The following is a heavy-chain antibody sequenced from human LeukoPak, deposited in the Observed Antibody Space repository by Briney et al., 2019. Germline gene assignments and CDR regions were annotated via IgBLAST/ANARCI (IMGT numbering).Heavy chain of an antibody. CDR2: FDPEDGET. CDR3: ATGYGSGGAAFDY. D-gene: IGHD3-10*01. Sequence: ASVKVSCKVSGYTLTELSMHRVRQAPGKGLEWMGGFDPEDGETIYAQKFQGRVTMTEDTSTDTAYMELSSLRSEDTAVYYCATGYGSGGAAFDYWGQGTLVTVSS. V-gene: IGHV1-24*01. J-gene: IGHJ4*02. CDR1: GYTLTELS.